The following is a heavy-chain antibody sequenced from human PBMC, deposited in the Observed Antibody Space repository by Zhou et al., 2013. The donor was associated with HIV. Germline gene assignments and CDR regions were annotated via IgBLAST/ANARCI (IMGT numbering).Heavy chain of an antibody. D-gene: IGHD3-22*01. V-gene: IGHV1-69*04. CDR1: GGTFSSYA. CDR2: IIPILGIA. Sequence: QVQLVQSGAEVKKPGSSVKVSCKASGGTFSSYAISWVRQAPGQGLEWMGRIIPILGIANYAQKFQGRVTITADKSTSTAYMELSSLRSEDTAVYYCARGDYYDSSGYSYYWGQGTLVTVSS. CDR3: ARGDYYDSSGYSYY. J-gene: IGHJ4*02.